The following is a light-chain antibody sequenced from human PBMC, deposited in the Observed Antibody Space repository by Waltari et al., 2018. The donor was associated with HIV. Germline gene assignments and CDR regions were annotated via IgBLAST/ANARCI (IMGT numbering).Light chain of an antibody. J-gene: IGLJ2*01. CDR3: ASFTDDNTVI. Sequence: AVTQPASVSGLPGQSTTISCTVDDIDFGFYNFVSWYQQRSGNPPRRLLYGVDSRASGISGRFSGSMSDNTASRTISGLRAEDEGHYYCASFTDDNTVIFGGGTEVTVL. CDR1: DIDFGFYNF. V-gene: IGLV2-14*03. CDR2: GVD.